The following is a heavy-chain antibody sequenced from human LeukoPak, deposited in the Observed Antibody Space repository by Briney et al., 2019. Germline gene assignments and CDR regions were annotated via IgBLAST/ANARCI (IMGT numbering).Heavy chain of an antibody. D-gene: IGHD4-23*01. Sequence: SVKVSCKASGGTFISYAISWVRQAPGQGLEWMGRIIPIFGISNYAQKFQGRVTITADKSTSTAYMELSSLRSEDTAVYYCASRAYGGVRGNSTYYYGMDVWGKGTTVTVSS. J-gene: IGHJ6*04. V-gene: IGHV1-69*04. CDR2: IIPIFGIS. CDR3: ASRAYGGVRGNSTYYYGMDV. CDR1: GGTFISYA.